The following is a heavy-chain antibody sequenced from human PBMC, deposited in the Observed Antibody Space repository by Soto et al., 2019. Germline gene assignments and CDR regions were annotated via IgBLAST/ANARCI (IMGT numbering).Heavy chain of an antibody. CDR3: VRTTGYFDY. J-gene: IGHJ4*02. D-gene: IGHD4-17*01. CDR1: GFTFSSYA. CDR2: ISYDGSNT. Sequence: QVQLVESGGGVVQPGRSLRLSCAASGFTFSSYAMHWVRQAPGKGLEWVAVISYDGSNTYYADSVKGRFTISRDNSKNTLYLQMNSLRAEDTAVYYWVRTTGYFDYWGQGTLVTVSS. V-gene: IGHV3-30-3*01.